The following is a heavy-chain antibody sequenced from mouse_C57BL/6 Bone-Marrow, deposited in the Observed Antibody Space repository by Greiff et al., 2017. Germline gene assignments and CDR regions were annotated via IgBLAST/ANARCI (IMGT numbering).Heavy chain of an antibody. CDR1: GFNFSSYG. J-gene: IGHJ3*01. D-gene: IGHD1-1*01. V-gene: IGHV5-6*01. CDR3: ASSSWAWFAY. CDR2: ISSGGSYP. Sequence: EVKLVESGGDLVKPGGSLKLSCAASGFNFSSYGMSWVRQTPDKRLEWVATISSGGSYPYYPDSVKGRFTISRDNAKNTLYLQMSSLKSEDTAMYYCASSSWAWFAYWGQGTLVTVSA.